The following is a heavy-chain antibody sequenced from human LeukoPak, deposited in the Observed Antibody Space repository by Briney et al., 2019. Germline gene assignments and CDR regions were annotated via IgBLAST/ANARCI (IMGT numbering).Heavy chain of an antibody. J-gene: IGHJ4*02. D-gene: IGHD2-15*01. CDR2: IYSGGST. Sequence: PGGSLRLSCAASGFSVGSKYMSWVRQAPGKGLEWVSVIYSGGSTDYADSVKGRFTISRDNSKNMLYLQMNSLRPEDTAVYYCARGYCSGGSCYFFDYWGQGTLVTVSS. CDR3: ARGYCSGGSCYFFDY. CDR1: GFSVGSKY. V-gene: IGHV3-53*01.